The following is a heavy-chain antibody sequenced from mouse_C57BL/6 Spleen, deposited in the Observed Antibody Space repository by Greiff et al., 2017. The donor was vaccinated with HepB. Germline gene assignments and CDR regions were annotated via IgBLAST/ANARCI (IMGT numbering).Heavy chain of an antibody. CDR2: IHPNSGST. Sequence: VQLQQSGAELVKPGASVKLSCKASGYTFTSYWMHWVKQRPGQGLEWIGMIHPNSGSTNYNEKFKSKATLTVDKSSSTAYMQLSSLTSEDSAVYYGAMITTVGATGDWGQGTTLTVSS. J-gene: IGHJ2*01. CDR3: AMITTVGATGD. D-gene: IGHD1-1*01. CDR1: GYTFTSYW. V-gene: IGHV1-64*01.